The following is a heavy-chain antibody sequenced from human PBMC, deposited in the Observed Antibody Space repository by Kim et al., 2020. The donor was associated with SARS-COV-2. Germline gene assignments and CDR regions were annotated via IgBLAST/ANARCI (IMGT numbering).Heavy chain of an antibody. J-gene: IGHJ5*02. CDR3: AREGSGSYHWFDP. CDR1: GYTFDTYS. V-gene: IGHV1-3*01. D-gene: IGHD3-10*01. Sequence: ASVKVSCKASGYTFDTYSLYWVRQAPGQRFEWMGWTNGGNGNTRYSQNFQGRVTITRDTSATTAYMELSSLTSKDTAVYYCAREGSGSYHWFDPWGQGTLVTVSS. CDR2: TNGGNGNT.